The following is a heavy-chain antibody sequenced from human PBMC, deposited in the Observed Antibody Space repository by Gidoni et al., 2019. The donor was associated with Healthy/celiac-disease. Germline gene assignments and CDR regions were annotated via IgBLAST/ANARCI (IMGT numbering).Heavy chain of an antibody. CDR3: ARELKIPPMVTAIFDPAFDI. J-gene: IGHJ3*02. V-gene: IGHV3-11*05. CDR2: ISSSSSYT. CDR1: GFTFSDDY. Sequence: QVQLVESGGGLVKPGGSLRLSCAAYGFTFSDDYMSWIRQAPGKGLEWVSYISSSSSYTNYADSVRGRFTIARDNAKNSLYLQMNSLRAEDTAVYCCARELKIPPMVTAIFDPAFDIWGQGTMVTVSS. D-gene: IGHD2-21*02.